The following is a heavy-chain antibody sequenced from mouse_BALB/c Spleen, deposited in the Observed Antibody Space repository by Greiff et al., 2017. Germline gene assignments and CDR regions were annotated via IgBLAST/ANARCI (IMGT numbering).Heavy chain of an antibody. CDR2: IDPSDSYT. Sequence: QVQLQQPGAELVKPGASVKLSCKASGYTFTSYWMHWVKQRPGQGLEWIGEIDPSDSYTTYNQKFKGKATLTVDKSSSPAYMQLSSLTSEDSAVYYCARRGGNYEYFEVWGAGTTGTVSS. CDR1: GYTFTSYW. D-gene: IGHD2-1*01. V-gene: IGHV1-69*02. J-gene: IGHJ1*01. CDR3: ARRGGNYEYFEV.